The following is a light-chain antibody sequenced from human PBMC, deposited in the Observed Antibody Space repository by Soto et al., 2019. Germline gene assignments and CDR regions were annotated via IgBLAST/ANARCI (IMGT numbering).Light chain of an antibody. CDR2: EVS. V-gene: IGLV2-14*01. J-gene: IGLJ1*01. Sequence: QSVLTQPASVSGSPGQSITISCTGTSSDVGGYNYVSWYQQHPGKAPKLMIYEVSNRPSGVSNRFSGSKSGNTASLTISGLQAEDEADYYCSSYTSSSTPYVFGTGTKGHRP. CDR3: SSYTSSSTPYV. CDR1: SSDVGGYNY.